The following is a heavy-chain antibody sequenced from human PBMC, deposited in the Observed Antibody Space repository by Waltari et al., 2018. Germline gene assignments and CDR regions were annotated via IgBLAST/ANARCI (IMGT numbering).Heavy chain of an antibody. CDR3: VRAYCGGDCYSIAFEH. J-gene: IGHJ4*02. CDR1: GFTFNDFA. D-gene: IGHD2-21*02. Sequence: EVHLLESGGKLVQPGGSLRLSCTASGFTFNDFAMTWVRQAPGRGLEWVPEITGNSHKTYYADSVRGRFTISRDNARNALFLQLNSLRAEDTAVYYCVRAYCGGDCYSIAFEHWGQGTLVTVSS. CDR2: ITGNSHKT. V-gene: IGHV3-23*01.